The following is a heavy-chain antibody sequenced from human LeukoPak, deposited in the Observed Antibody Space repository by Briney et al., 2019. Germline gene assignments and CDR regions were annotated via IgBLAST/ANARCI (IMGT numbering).Heavy chain of an antibody. CDR3: ARRSGNSYYYYGMDV. CDR1: GGSISSYY. V-gene: IGHV4-59*08. CDR2: IYYSGST. Sequence: DPSETLSLTCTVSGGSISSYYWSWIRQPPGKGLEWIGYIYYSGSTNYNPSLKSRVTISVDTSKNQFSLKLSSVTAADTAVYYCARRSGNSYYYYGMDVWGQGTTVTVSS. J-gene: IGHJ6*02. D-gene: IGHD3-10*01.